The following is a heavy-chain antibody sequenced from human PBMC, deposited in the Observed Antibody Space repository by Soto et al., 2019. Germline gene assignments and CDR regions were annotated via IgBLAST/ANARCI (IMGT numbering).Heavy chain of an antibody. CDR2: INYRGTT. Sequence: QLQLQESGPGLVTPSETLSLTCTVSGGSVSSRSYFWAWVRQSPAKGLEWIGSINYRGTTYYIASLKXRXTXXIDTSKNQFSLRLNSVTAADTAVYYCARLVACDATGCKFDPWGQGILVTVSS. J-gene: IGHJ5*02. V-gene: IGHV4-39*01. CDR1: GGSVSSRSYF. CDR3: ARLVACDATGCKFDP. D-gene: IGHD2-15*01.